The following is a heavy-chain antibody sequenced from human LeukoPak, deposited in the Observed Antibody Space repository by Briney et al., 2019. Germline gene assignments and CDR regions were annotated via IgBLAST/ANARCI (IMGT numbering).Heavy chain of an antibody. D-gene: IGHD1-26*01. V-gene: IGHV4-34*01. J-gene: IGHJ4*02. CDR1: GGSFSGYF. CDR3: ATTTIRLGY. Sequence: SETLSLTCAVYGGSFSGYFWSWIRQPPGKGLEWIGEIDHSGSTNYNPSLKSRVTILVDTSKNQFSLKLSSVTAADTAVYYCATTTIRLGYWGQGTLVTVSS. CDR2: IDHSGST.